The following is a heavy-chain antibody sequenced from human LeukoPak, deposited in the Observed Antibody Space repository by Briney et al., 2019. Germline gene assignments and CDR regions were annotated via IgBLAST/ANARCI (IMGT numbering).Heavy chain of an antibody. V-gene: IGHV1-46*03. Sequence: ASVKVSCNASGYTFTSYYMHWVRQPPGQGLEWMGIINPSGGSTSYAQKFQGRVTMTRDTSTRTVYMELSSLRSEDTAVYYCATRIPNSGSYSHWGQGTLVTVSS. D-gene: IGHD1-26*01. CDR3: ATRIPNSGSYSH. CDR2: INPSGGST. J-gene: IGHJ4*02. CDR1: GYTFTSYY.